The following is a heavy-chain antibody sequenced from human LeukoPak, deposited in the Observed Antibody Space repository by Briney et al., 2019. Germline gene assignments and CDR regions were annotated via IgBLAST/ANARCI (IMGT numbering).Heavy chain of an antibody. CDR3: ARGGVGAPFRFDY. V-gene: IGHV1-2*02. J-gene: IGHJ4*02. D-gene: IGHD1-26*01. CDR2: INPNSGGT. CDR1: GYTFTGYY. Sequence: ASVKVSCQASGYTFTGYYRHWVRQAPGQGLEWMGWINPNSGGTNYAQKFQGRVTMTRDTSISTAYMELSRLRSDDTAVYYCARGGVGAPFRFDYWGQGTLVTVSS.